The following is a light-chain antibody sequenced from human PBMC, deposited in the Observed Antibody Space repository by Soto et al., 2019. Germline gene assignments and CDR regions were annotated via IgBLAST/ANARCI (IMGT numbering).Light chain of an antibody. CDR1: SSDVGSHNF. V-gene: IGLV2-23*02. CDR2: EVS. J-gene: IGLJ2*01. CDR3: CAYAGSRPSGVI. Sequence: QSALTQPASVSGSPGQSITISCTGTSSDVGSHNFVSWYQQHPGKAPKLMIHEVSKRPSGVSNRFSGSKSGNTASLTISGLQAEDEADYYCCAYAGSRPSGVIFGGGTKLTVL.